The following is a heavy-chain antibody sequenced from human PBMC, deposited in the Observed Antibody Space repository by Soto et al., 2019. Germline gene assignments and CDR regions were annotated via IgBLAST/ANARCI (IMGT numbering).Heavy chain of an antibody. D-gene: IGHD3-22*01. Sequence: SETLSLTCGVSGASISLVGYSWSWIRQPPGKGLEWIGYISHRGNTYYNPSLRSRVTISVDRSKNEFSLNLRSVTAADTAMYYCARYDSSGDFDYWGQGTLVTVSS. CDR2: ISHRGNT. J-gene: IGHJ4*02. CDR3: ARYDSSGDFDY. CDR1: GASISLVGYS. V-gene: IGHV4-30-2*01.